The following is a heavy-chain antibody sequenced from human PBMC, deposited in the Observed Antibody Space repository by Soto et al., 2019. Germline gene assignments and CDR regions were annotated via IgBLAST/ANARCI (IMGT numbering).Heavy chain of an antibody. CDR2: ISYDGSNK. D-gene: IGHD6-6*01. CDR3: ARDQIAARALDY. V-gene: IGHV3-30-3*01. Sequence: QVQLVESGGGMVQPGRSLRLSCAASGFTFSSYAMHWVRQAPGKGLEWVAVISYDGSNKYYADSVKGRFTISRDNSKNTLYLQMNSLRAEDTAVYYCARDQIAARALDYWGQGTLVTVSS. J-gene: IGHJ4*02. CDR1: GFTFSSYA.